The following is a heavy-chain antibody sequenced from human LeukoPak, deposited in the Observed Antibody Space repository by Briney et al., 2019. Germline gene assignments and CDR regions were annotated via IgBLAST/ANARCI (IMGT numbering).Heavy chain of an antibody. CDR2: IYHSGST. V-gene: IGHV4-38-2*01. D-gene: IGHD7-27*01. Sequence: PSETLSLTCAVSGYSISSGYYWGWIRQPPGKGLEWIGSIYHSGSTHYNPSLKSRVTISVDTSKNQFSLKLSSVTAADTAVYYCARRNWGPVDYWGQGTLVTVSS. CDR3: ARRNWGPVDY. CDR1: GYSISSGYY. J-gene: IGHJ4*02.